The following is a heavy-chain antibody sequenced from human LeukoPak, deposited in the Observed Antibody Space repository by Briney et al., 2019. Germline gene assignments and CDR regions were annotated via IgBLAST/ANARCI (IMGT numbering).Heavy chain of an antibody. Sequence: PGGSLRLSCSASGFTFKNAWMTWVRQAPGKGLEWVGRIRSKTDGGTTDYAAPVEDRFTISRDDSSTTVYLQMNSLKTEDTAVYYCTTITLRPQAPWGQGTLVTVSS. CDR2: IRSKTDGGTT. V-gene: IGHV3-15*01. CDR1: GFTFKNAW. J-gene: IGHJ5*02. CDR3: TTITLRPQAP.